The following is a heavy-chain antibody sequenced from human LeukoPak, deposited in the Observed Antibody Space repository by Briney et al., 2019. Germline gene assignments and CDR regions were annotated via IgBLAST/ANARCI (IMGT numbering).Heavy chain of an antibody. CDR3: ARARWEYEAFDY. D-gene: IGHD1-26*01. Sequence: GGSLRLSCAASGITFSSHWMHRVRQVPGKGLVWVSRINSDGSRTSYADSVKGRSTISRDNGKNTLYLQMNSLRAEDTAVYYCARARWEYEAFDYWGQGAPVTVSS. CDR2: INSDGSRT. V-gene: IGHV3-74*01. CDR1: GITFSSHW. J-gene: IGHJ4*02.